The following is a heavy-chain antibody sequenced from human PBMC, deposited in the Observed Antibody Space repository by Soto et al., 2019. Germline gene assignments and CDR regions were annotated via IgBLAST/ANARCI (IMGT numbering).Heavy chain of an antibody. CDR2: ISVSGGST. CDR1: GFTFSIFA. CDR3: ATSLTVLMVYAAFGY. V-gene: IGHV3-23*01. J-gene: IGHJ4*02. Sequence: PGGSLRLSCASSGFTFSIFAMSWVRQAPGKVLEWVSGISVSGGSTYYADSVKGRFTVSRDHSNNTLYLQMNTLRAEDPAVYYCATSLTVLMVYAAFGYWGPGTLVTVSS. D-gene: IGHD2-8*01.